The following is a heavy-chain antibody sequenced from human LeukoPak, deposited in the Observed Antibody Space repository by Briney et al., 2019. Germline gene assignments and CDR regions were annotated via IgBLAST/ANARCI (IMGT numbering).Heavy chain of an antibody. Sequence: GGSLRLSCEASGFTFSSYAMGWVRQAPGKGLEWVSVTSESGGSTHYADSVKGRFTISRDNSKNTLYLQMNSLRAEDTAVYYCAKSPEYQLLSTTTTYFDYWGQGTLVTVSS. J-gene: IGHJ4*02. CDR3: AKSPEYQLLSTTTTYFDY. D-gene: IGHD2-2*01. CDR2: TSESGGST. CDR1: GFTFSSYA. V-gene: IGHV3-23*01.